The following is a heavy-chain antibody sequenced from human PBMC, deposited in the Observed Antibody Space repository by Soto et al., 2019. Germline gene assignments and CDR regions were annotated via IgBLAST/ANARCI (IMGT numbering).Heavy chain of an antibody. CDR3: ARARVPSATGAFEY. CDR1: AFTFSTYD. V-gene: IGHV3-21*01. CDR2: ISSSSAYI. Sequence: EVQLVESGGGLVKPGGSLRLSCAASAFTFSTYDMNWVRQAPGQGLEWVSSISSSSAYIYYADSVKGRFTISSDNARNSLYLQMNSLRAEDTAVYYCARARVPSATGAFEYWGQGTLVTVSS. D-gene: IGHD2-2*01. J-gene: IGHJ4*02.